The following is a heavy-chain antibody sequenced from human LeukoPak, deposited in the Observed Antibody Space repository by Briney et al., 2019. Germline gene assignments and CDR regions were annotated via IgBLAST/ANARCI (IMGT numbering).Heavy chain of an antibody. V-gene: IGHV3-49*04. CDR3: TRRWGIDY. J-gene: IGHJ4*02. CDR1: GFTFSGYA. Sequence: GGSLRLSCAASGFTFSGYAMHWVRQAPGKGLEWVGFIGSKSYGGTTEYAASVKGRFTISRDDSKSIAYLQMNSLKTEDTAVYYCTRRWGIDYWGQGTLVTVSS. D-gene: IGHD7-27*01. CDR2: IGSKSYGGTT.